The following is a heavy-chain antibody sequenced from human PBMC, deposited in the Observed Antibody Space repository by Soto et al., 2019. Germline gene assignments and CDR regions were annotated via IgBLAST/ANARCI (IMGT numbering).Heavy chain of an antibody. Sequence: QVQLVESGGGVVQPGRSLRLSCAASGFTFSSYGMHWVRQAPGKGLEWVAVISYDGSNKYYADSVKGRFTISRDNSKNTLYLQMNSLRAEDTAVYYCAKEGKVGAILRDYYGMDVWGQGTTVTVSS. CDR2: ISYDGSNK. J-gene: IGHJ6*02. CDR3: AKEGKVGAILRDYYGMDV. CDR1: GFTFSSYG. D-gene: IGHD1-26*01. V-gene: IGHV3-30*18.